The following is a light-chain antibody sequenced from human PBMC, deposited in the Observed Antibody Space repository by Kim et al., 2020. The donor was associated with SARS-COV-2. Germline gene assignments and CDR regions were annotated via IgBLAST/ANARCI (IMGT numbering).Light chain of an antibody. CDR1: NSNIGRDY. CDR2: RND. V-gene: IGLV1-47*01. CDR3: AGWDARLRGWV. J-gene: IGLJ3*02. Sequence: GQRFTISCSGSNSNIGRDYVYWYQQLPRTAPKLLICRNDQRPSGVPDRFSGSKSSTSASLAISGLRSEDEADYYCAGWDARLRGWVFGGGTQLTVL.